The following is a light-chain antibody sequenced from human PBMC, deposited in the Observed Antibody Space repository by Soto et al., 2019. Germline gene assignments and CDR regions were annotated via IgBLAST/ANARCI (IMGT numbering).Light chain of an antibody. CDR2: GAS. Sequence: IQLTQSPSSLTASVGDRVTLTCRASQGITSYLAWYQQKPGKAPELLIYGASTLQSGVPSRFSGTGSGTHFTLTISSLQPEDFATYYSQQLNEYPITFGQGTRLEIK. V-gene: IGKV1-9*01. CDR3: QQLNEYPIT. J-gene: IGKJ5*01. CDR1: QGITSY.